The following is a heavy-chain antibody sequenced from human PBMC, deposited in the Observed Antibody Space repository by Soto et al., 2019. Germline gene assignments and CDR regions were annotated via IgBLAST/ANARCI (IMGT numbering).Heavy chain of an antibody. CDR1: GGSFSGYY. V-gene: IGHV4-59*01. D-gene: IGHD5-18*01. CDR3: ARDREGYSYGSGIYYYYYGMDV. J-gene: IGHJ6*02. Sequence: PSETLSLTCAVYGGSFSGYYWSWIRQPPGKGLEWIGYIYYSGSTNYNPSLKSRVTISVDTSKNQFSLKLSSVTAADTAVYYCARDREGYSYGSGIYYYYYGMDVWGQGTTVTVSS. CDR2: IYYSGST.